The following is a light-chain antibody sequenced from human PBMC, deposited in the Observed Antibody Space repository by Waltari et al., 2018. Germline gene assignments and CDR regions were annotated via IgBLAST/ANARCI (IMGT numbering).Light chain of an antibody. CDR3: AAWDNTLSGPS. Sequence: QSVVTQPPSASGTPGQRVTISCSGRSSNIGSNTVNWYQQFPGRAPKLLIYRNNPRPSGVPDRVSGSKSGTSASLAISGLQSEDEADYYCAAWDNTLSGPSFGGGTKVTVL. J-gene: IGLJ3*02. CDR2: RNN. V-gene: IGLV1-44*01. CDR1: SSNIGSNT.